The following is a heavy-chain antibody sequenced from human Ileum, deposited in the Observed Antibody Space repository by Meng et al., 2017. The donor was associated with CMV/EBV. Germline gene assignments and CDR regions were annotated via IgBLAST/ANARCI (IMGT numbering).Heavy chain of an antibody. V-gene: IGHV4-30-4*08. Sequence: QVHAQESGPGLVKPSQTLSLTCTVPGGSISSGDYYWNWIRQPPGKGLEWIGYIYYSGSTYFNPSLKSRVTISVDTSKNQFSLKLNSVTAADTAVYYCARQEELWGYFDYWGQGTLVTVSS. CDR3: ARQEELWGYFDY. CDR2: IYYSGST. D-gene: IGHD1-7*01. CDR1: GGSISSGDYY. J-gene: IGHJ4*02.